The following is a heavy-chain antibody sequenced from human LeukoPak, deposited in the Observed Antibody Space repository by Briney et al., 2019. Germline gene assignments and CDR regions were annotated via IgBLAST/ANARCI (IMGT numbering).Heavy chain of an antibody. Sequence: PGGSLRLSCAVSGFTFNGYAMSWVRQAPGKGLEWVSVISGGAGSTYYADSVKGRFIISRDNSKNALYLQMNSLRAEDTAVYYCARSSTAQVRGVIPQPDYWGQGTLVTVSS. CDR1: GFTFNGYA. CDR3: ARSSTAQVRGVIPQPDY. J-gene: IGHJ4*02. CDR2: ISGGAGST. D-gene: IGHD3-10*01. V-gene: IGHV3-23*01.